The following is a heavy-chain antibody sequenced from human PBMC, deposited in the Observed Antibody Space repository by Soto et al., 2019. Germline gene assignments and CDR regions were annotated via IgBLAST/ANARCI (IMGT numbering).Heavy chain of an antibody. J-gene: IGHJ4*02. Sequence: SETLSLTCTVSGGSISTYYWSWIRQPPGKGLEWIAYIHYSGSTNYNPSLKSRVTISVDTSKNQFSLKLSSATAADTAVYYCAREWSSFDYWGQGAQVTVSS. D-gene: IGHD2-15*01. CDR2: IHYSGST. CDR3: AREWSSFDY. CDR1: GGSISTYY. V-gene: IGHV4-59*01.